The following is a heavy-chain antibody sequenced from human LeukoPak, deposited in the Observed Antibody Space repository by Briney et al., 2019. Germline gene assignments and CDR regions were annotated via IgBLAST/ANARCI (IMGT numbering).Heavy chain of an antibody. CDR2: ISYDGSNK. CDR3: TNVITGTTLGDY. CDR1: GFTFSSYA. D-gene: IGHD1-20*01. V-gene: IGHV3-30-3*01. J-gene: IGHJ4*02. Sequence: PGGSLRLSCAASGFTFSSYAMHWVRQAPGKGLEWVAVISYDGSNKYYADSVKGRFTISRDNSKNTLYLQMNSLRAEDTAVYYCTNVITGTTLGDYWGQGTLVTVSS.